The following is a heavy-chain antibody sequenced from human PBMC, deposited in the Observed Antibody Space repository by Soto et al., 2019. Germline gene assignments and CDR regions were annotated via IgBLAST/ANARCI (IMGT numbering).Heavy chain of an antibody. Sequence: ASVKVSCKASGGTFSSYAISWVRQAPGQGLEWMGGIIPIFGTANYAQKFQGRVTITADESTSTAYMELSSLKASDTAMYYCASSGGSSLGGVAGGYYYYYGMDVWGQGTTVTVSS. V-gene: IGHV1-69*13. J-gene: IGHJ6*02. CDR2: IIPIFGTA. CDR1: GGTFSSYA. CDR3: ASSGGSSLGGVAGGYYYYYGMDV. D-gene: IGHD2-15*01.